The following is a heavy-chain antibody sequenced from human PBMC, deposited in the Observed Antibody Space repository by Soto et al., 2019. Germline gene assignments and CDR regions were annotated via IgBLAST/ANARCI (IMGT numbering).Heavy chain of an antibody. V-gene: IGHV1-18*01. CDR2: ISAHNGKT. J-gene: IGHJ4*02. CDR1: GYIFTSSG. Sequence: QAHLVQSGPEVKKPGASVKVSCKGSGYIFTSSGIDWVRQAPGQGLEWMGWISAHNGKTEYAQKFQGRVTMTSDTSTSPAYLELRSLRSDDTSLYYCARGRYGDYWGQGALVTVSS. CDR3: ARGRYGDY. D-gene: IGHD4-17*01.